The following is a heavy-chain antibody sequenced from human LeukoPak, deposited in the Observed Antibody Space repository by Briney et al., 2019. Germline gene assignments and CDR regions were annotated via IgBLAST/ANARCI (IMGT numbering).Heavy chain of an antibody. Sequence: GGSLRLSCAASGFTFSSYSMHWVRQAPGEGLVWVSRIGTDGSTTGYADSVKGRFTISRDNGKNTVYLQMNSLRVEDTAVYYCTNSNWYIRDWGQGTLVTVSS. D-gene: IGHD1/OR15-1a*01. CDR1: GFTFSSYS. V-gene: IGHV3-74*01. CDR2: IGTDGSTT. J-gene: IGHJ4*02. CDR3: TNSNWYIRD.